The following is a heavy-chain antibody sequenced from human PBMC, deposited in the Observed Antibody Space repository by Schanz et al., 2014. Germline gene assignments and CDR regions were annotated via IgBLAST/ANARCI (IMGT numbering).Heavy chain of an antibody. CDR1: GFTFSSYG. CDR2: TSTDGTKT. D-gene: IGHD3-16*01. J-gene: IGHJ3*01. V-gene: IGHV3-30*19. Sequence: VQLVESGGGLVQPGGSLRLSCAASGFTFSSYGMHWVRQVPGKGLEKVAVTSTDGTKTYYAASVRGRFTISRDNSKNTVYLQMNSLRSEDTAVYYCTRDRGALINHNDALDLWGQGTMVSVSS. CDR3: TRDRGALINHNDALDL.